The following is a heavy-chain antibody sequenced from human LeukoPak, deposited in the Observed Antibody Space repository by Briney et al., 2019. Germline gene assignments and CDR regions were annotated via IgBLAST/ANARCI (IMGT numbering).Heavy chain of an antibody. CDR2: IIPIFGTA. J-gene: IGHJ4*02. Sequence: GASVKVSCKASGGTFSSYAISWVRQAPGQGLEWMGGIIPIFGTANYAQKFQGRVTITADESTSTAYMELSSLRSEDTAVYYCARDRIIIAAAGYDYWGQGTLVTVSS. V-gene: IGHV1-69*13. CDR3: ARDRIIIAAAGYDY. D-gene: IGHD6-13*01. CDR1: GGTFSSYA.